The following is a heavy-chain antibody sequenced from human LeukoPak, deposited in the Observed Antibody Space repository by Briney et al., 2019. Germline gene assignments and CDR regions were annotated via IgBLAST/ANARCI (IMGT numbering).Heavy chain of an antibody. V-gene: IGHV3-23*01. J-gene: IGHJ4*02. D-gene: IGHD3-9*01. Sequence: GGSLRLSCAASGFTFSSYAMSWVRQAPGKGLEWVSAISGSGGSTYYADSVKGRFTISRDNSKNTLYLQMNSLRAEDTAVYYCAQDHDYDILTGEDYFDYWGQGTLVPVSS. CDR2: ISGSGGST. CDR3: AQDHDYDILTGEDYFDY. CDR1: GFTFSSYA.